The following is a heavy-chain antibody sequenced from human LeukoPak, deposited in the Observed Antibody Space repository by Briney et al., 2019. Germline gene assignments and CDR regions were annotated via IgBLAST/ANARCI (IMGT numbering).Heavy chain of an antibody. CDR3: AKVQERYCSSTSCYRGAFDI. V-gene: IGHV3-48*04. CDR1: GFTFSSYS. D-gene: IGHD2-2*02. CDR2: ISSSSSTI. Sequence: GGSLRLSCAASGFTFSSYSMNWVRQAPGKGLEWVSYISSSSSTIYYADSVKGRFTISRDNARNSLYLQMNSLRVEDTAVYYCAKVQERYCSSTSCYRGAFDIWGQGTMVTVSS. J-gene: IGHJ3*02.